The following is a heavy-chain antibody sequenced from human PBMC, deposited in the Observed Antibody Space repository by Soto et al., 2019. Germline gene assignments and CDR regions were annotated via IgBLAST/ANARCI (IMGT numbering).Heavy chain of an antibody. V-gene: IGHV3-30-3*01. D-gene: IGHD3-10*01. CDR1: GFTFSSYA. CDR3: ARDPQGMVRGVIMKLRYYFDY. CDR2: ISYDGSNK. J-gene: IGHJ4*02. Sequence: QVQLVESGGGVVQPGRSLRLSCAASGFTFSSYAMHWVRQAPGKGLEWVAVISYDGSNKYYADSVKGRFTISRDNSKNTLYLQMNSLRAEDTAVYYCARDPQGMVRGVIMKLRYYFDYWGQGTLVTVSS.